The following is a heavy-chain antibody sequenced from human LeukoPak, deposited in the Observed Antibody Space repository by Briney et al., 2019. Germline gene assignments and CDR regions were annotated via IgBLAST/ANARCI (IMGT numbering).Heavy chain of an antibody. J-gene: IGHJ4*02. V-gene: IGHV5-51*01. Sequence: GESLKISCKGSGCCFTSYWIGWVRQMPGKGLEWMWIIYPGDSDTRYSPSFQGQGTISADKSISTAYLQWSSLKASDTAMYYCASPDYYDSSGYSPGVGYWGQGTLVTVSS. D-gene: IGHD3-22*01. CDR1: GCCFTSYW. CDR2: IYPGDSDT. CDR3: ASPDYYDSSGYSPGVGY.